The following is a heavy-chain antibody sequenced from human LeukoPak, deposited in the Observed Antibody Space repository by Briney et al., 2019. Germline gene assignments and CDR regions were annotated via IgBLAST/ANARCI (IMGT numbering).Heavy chain of an antibody. CDR2: IIPIFGTA. CDR3: ASKCSSTSCYYFDY. D-gene: IGHD2-2*01. Sequence: GSSVKVSCKASGGTFSSYSISRVRQAPGQGLEWMGGIIPIFGTANYAQKFQGRVTITADESTSTAYMELSSLRSEDTAVYYCASKCSSTSCYYFDYWGQGTLVTVSS. CDR1: GGTFSSYS. V-gene: IGHV1-69*01. J-gene: IGHJ4*02.